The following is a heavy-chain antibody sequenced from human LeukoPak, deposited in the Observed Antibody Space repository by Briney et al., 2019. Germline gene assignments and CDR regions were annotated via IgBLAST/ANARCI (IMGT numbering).Heavy chain of an antibody. CDR1: GYSFTNYW. J-gene: IGHJ4*02. CDR3: ATGASKVTTDFANY. Sequence: GESLEISCKGSGYSFTNYWISWVRPVPGKGLEWMGRIDPRDSYTKYSPSFEGHVTISVDRSISSAFLQWNSLKASDSAMYYCATGASKVTTDFANYWGQGTQVAVSS. CDR2: IDPRDSYT. V-gene: IGHV5-10-1*01. D-gene: IGHD4-17*01.